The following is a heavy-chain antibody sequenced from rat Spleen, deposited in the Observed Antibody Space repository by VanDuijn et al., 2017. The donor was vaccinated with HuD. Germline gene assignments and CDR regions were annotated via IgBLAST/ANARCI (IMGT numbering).Heavy chain of an antibody. V-gene: IGHV5S23*01. J-gene: IGHJ1*01. Sequence: EVQLVESGGGLVQPGRSLKLSCAASGFSFSNYDMAWVRQAPTEGLEWVASITDSGGSTYYRDSVKGRFTISRDNAQSTLYLQMDSLRSEDTATYYCARAGYLRDWYFDFWGPGTMVTVSS. D-gene: IGHD2-2*01. CDR2: ITDSGGST. CDR1: GFSFSNYD. CDR3: ARAGYLRDWYFDF.